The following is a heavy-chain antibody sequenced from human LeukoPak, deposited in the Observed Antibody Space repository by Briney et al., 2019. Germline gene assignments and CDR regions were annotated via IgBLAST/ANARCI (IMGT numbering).Heavy chain of an antibody. CDR1: GYTFTSYD. Sequence: ASVKVSCKASGYTFTSYDINWVRQATGQGLEWMGWMNPNSGNTGYAQKFQGRVTMTRNTSISTAYMELSSLRSEDTAVYYCARGRFKSCGGDCYLYYFDYWGQGTLVTVSS. V-gene: IGHV1-8*01. D-gene: IGHD2-21*01. J-gene: IGHJ4*02. CDR2: MNPNSGNT. CDR3: ARGRFKSCGGDCYLYYFDY.